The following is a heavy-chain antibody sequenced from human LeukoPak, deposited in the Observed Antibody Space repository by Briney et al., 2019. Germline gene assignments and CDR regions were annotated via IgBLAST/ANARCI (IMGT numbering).Heavy chain of an antibody. V-gene: IGHV1-2*04. J-gene: IGHJ4*02. D-gene: IGHD3-3*01. CDR1: GYTFTSYA. Sequence: ASVKVSCKASGYTFTSYAMHWVRQAPGHRLEWMGLINPNSGATNYAQKFQGWVTMTRDTSISTAYMELSRLRSDDTAVYYCARDNRTYYDFWSGYQPLYYFDYWGQGTLVTVSS. CDR3: ARDNRTYYDFWSGYQPLYYFDY. CDR2: INPNSGAT.